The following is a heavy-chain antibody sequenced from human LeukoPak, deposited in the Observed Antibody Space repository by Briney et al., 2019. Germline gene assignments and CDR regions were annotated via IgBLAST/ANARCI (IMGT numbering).Heavy chain of an antibody. J-gene: IGHJ5*02. Sequence: SETLSLTCTVSGDSISSYYWTWIRQPPGKGLEWIGYINNIGNTNYNPPLKSRVTISVDTSKNQFSLKLSSVTAADTAVYYCASFSWGSGTYTHEGIWSWFDPWGQGTLVTVSS. CDR3: ASFSWGSGTYTHEGIWSWFDP. D-gene: IGHD3-10*01. CDR1: GDSISSYY. V-gene: IGHV4-59*08. CDR2: INNIGNT.